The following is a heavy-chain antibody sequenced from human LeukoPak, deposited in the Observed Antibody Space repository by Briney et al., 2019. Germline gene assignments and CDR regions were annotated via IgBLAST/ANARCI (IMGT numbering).Heavy chain of an antibody. V-gene: IGHV3-21*04. D-gene: IGHD2-15*01. J-gene: IGHJ6*02. CDR3: ERRMRDYYGMDV. CDR1: GFPFTTYS. Sequence: GRSLRLSCAASGFPFTTYSMNWLRQAPGKGLEWVSSITSSSNYIYYADPVKGRFTISRDNAKNSLFLQMNSLRAEDTAVYYCERRMRDYYGMDVWGQGTTVTVSS. CDR2: ITSSSNYI.